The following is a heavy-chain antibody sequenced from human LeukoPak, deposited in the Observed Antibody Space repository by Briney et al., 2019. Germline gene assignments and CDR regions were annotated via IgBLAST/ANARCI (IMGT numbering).Heavy chain of an antibody. CDR2: INHSGST. J-gene: IGHJ5*02. CDR1: GGSFSGYY. CDR3: ARYDFWSGPRFDP. V-gene: IGHV4-34*01. D-gene: IGHD3-3*01. Sequence: SETLSLTCAVYGGSFSGYYWSWIRQPPGKGLEWIGEINHSGSTNYNPSLKSRVTISVDTSKNQFSLKLSSVTAADTAVYYCARYDFWSGPRFDPWGQGTLVTVSS.